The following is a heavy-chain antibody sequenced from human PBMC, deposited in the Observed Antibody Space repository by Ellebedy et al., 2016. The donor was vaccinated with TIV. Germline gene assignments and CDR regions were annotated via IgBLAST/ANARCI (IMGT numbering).Heavy chain of an antibody. CDR2: TYYRSKWYN. J-gene: IGHJ4*02. CDR1: GDSVSSNSAV. D-gene: IGHD1-26*01. Sequence: MPSETLSLTCAISGDSVSSNSAVWHWIRQSPSRGLEWLGRTYYRSKWYNDYAVSVKSRITINPDTSKNQFSLQMDSVTPEDTAVYYCARGLSGVGGMGCWGQGTLVTVSS. V-gene: IGHV6-1*01. CDR3: ARGLSGVGGMGC.